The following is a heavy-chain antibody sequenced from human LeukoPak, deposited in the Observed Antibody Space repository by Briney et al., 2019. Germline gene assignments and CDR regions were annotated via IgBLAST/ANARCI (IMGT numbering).Heavy chain of an antibody. CDR2: INAGNGNT. CDR3: ARSGDYYDSSGYCDY. J-gene: IGHJ4*02. CDR1: GYTFSSYA. D-gene: IGHD3-22*01. Sequence: ASVKVSCKASGYTFSSYAMHWVRQAPGQRLEWMGWINAGNGNTKYSQKFQGRVTITRDTSAGTAYMELSSLRSEDTAVYYCARSGDYYDSSGYCDYWGQGTLVTVSS. V-gene: IGHV1-3*01.